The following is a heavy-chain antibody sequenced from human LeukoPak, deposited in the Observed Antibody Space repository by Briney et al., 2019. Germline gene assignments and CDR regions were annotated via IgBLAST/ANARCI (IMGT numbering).Heavy chain of an antibody. CDR3: ATDRQLDY. CDR1: GFTFSNLW. J-gene: IGHJ4*02. D-gene: IGHD6-13*01. Sequence: GGSLRLSCAASGFTFSNLWMSWVRQAPGKGLEWVANINQDRSDKYYVDSVKGRFTISRDNAKNSLYLQMNSLRAEDTAVYYCATDRQLDYWGQGTLVTVSS. V-gene: IGHV3-7*05. CDR2: INQDRSDK.